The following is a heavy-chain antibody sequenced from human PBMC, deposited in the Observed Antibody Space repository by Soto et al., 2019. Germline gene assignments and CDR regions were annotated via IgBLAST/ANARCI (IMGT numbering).Heavy chain of an antibody. D-gene: IGHD3-22*01. V-gene: IGHV3-48*03. Sequence: PGGSLRLSCAASGFTFGGYEMNWVRQAPGKGLEWVSYISGSGTTIYYADSAKGRFTISRDNAKDSLYLQMNSLRAEDTAVYFCAREVVVFGVIIPTPMDVWGQGTTVTVSS. CDR1: GFTFGGYE. CDR2: ISGSGTTI. J-gene: IGHJ6*02. CDR3: AREVVVFGVIIPTPMDV.